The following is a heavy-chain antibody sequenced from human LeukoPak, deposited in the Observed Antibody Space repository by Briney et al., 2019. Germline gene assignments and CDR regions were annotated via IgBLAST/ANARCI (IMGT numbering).Heavy chain of an antibody. CDR2: IFPGDSDT. Sequence: GESLQISCKGSGYSFTSYWIGWVRQMPGKGLEWMGIIFPGDSDTRYSPSFQGQVTISADKSISTACLQWSSLKASDTAMYYCARRSLGYCSGGSCYFDYWGQGTLVTVSS. V-gene: IGHV5-51*01. D-gene: IGHD2-15*01. CDR1: GYSFTSYW. J-gene: IGHJ4*02. CDR3: ARRSLGYCSGGSCYFDY.